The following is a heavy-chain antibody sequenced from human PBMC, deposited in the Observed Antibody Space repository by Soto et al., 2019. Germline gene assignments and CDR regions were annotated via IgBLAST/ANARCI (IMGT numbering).Heavy chain of an antibody. CDR3: ARDTNGLHY. Sequence: GGSLRLSCAASGFTFSSYAMSWVRQAPGKGLEWVSGINGSGGSTYYADSVKGRFTVSRDNAKNTMYLQMNSLTADDTAVYYCARDTNGLHYWGQGTLVTVSS. CDR1: GFTFSSYA. CDR2: INGSGGST. J-gene: IGHJ4*02. V-gene: IGHV3-23*01. D-gene: IGHD2-8*01.